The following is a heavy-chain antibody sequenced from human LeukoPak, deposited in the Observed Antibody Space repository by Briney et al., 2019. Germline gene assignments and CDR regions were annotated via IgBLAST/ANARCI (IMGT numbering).Heavy chain of an antibody. Sequence: SETLSLACAVFGGSFSGYYWSWIRQPPGKGLEWIGSIYYSGSTYYNPSLKSRVTISVDTSKNQFSLKLSSVTAADTAVYYCARGARILGYFDYWGQGTLVTVSS. V-gene: IGHV4-34*01. CDR2: IYYSGST. CDR3: ARGARILGYFDY. CDR1: GGSFSGYY. J-gene: IGHJ4*02. D-gene: IGHD3-3*01.